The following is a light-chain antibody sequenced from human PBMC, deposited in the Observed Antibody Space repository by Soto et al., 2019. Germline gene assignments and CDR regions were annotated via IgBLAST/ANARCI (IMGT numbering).Light chain of an antibody. J-gene: IGKJ4*01. Sequence: EIVLTQSPGTLSLPAGERATLSCRASQSVSSSCLAWYQQKPGQAPRLLIYGASSRATGIPDRFSGSGSGTDFTLTISRLEPEDFAVYYCQQYHSSPLTFGGGTKVEIK. CDR3: QQYHSSPLT. CDR1: QSVSSSC. CDR2: GAS. V-gene: IGKV3-20*01.